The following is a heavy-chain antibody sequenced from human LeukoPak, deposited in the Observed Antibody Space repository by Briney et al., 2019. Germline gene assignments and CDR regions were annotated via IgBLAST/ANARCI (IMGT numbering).Heavy chain of an antibody. Sequence: GASVKVSCKASGYTFNSYYMHWVRHGPGQGLEWMGIINPSGGSTSYAQKFQGRVTMTRDTSTSTVYMELSSLRSEDTAVYYCARSRGSWFDPWGQGTLVTVSS. V-gene: IGHV1-46*02. CDR2: INPSGGST. CDR3: ARSRGSWFDP. J-gene: IGHJ5*02. CDR1: GYTFNSYY. D-gene: IGHD1-26*01.